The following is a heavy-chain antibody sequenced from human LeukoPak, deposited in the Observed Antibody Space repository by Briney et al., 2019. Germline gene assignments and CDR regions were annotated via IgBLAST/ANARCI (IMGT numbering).Heavy chain of an antibody. D-gene: IGHD4-17*01. J-gene: IGHJ5*02. Sequence: ASVKVSCKASGYTFTGYYMHWVRQAPGQGLEWMGWINPNSGGTNYAQKFQGWVTMTRDTSISTAYMELSRLRSDDTAVYYCARHYGDSSARWFDPWGQGTLVTVSS. CDR2: INPNSGGT. V-gene: IGHV1-2*04. CDR3: ARHYGDSSARWFDP. CDR1: GYTFTGYY.